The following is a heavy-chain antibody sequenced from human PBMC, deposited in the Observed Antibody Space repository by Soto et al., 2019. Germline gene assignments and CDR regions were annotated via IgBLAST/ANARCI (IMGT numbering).Heavy chain of an antibody. D-gene: IGHD3-22*01. Sequence: ASETLSLTCSVSGGSISPYFWSWIRKPAGKGLEWIGRIYYTGSTNYNPPLKSRVSMSLDRARNQISLKVNFLTAADTAVYYCAREGGYFDSSGYGVCHYYGVDVWGRGTTVTVSS. CDR1: GGSISPYF. J-gene: IGHJ6*02. CDR2: IYYTGST. CDR3: AREGGYFDSSGYGVCHYYGVDV. V-gene: IGHV4-4*07.